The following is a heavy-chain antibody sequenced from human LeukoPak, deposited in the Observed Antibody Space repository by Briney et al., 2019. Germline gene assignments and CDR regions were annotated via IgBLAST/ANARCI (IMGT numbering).Heavy chain of an antibody. Sequence: SVKVSCKASGGTFSSYAISWVRQAPGQGLEWMGGIIPIFGTANYAQKFQGRVTITADEPTSTAYMELSSLRSEDTAVYYCARGEITMVRGATINPYYGMDVWGKGTTVTVSS. D-gene: IGHD3-10*01. CDR3: ARGEITMVRGATINPYYGMDV. CDR2: IIPIFGTA. CDR1: GGTFSSYA. V-gene: IGHV1-69*13. J-gene: IGHJ6*04.